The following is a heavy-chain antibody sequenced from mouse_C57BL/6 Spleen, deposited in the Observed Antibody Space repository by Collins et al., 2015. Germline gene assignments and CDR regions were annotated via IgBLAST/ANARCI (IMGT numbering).Heavy chain of an antibody. CDR2: IYWDDDK. CDR3: ARKGHYGSSWGYAMDY. V-gene: IGHV8-12*01. J-gene: IGHJ4*01. CDR1: GFSLSTSGMG. Sequence: QVTLKESGPGILQPSQTLSLTCSLSGFSLSTSGMGVSWIRQPSGKGLEWLAHIYWDDDKRYNPSLKSRLTISKDTSRNQVFLKITSVDTADTATYYCARKGHYGSSWGYAMDYWGQGTSVTVSS. D-gene: IGHD1-1*01.